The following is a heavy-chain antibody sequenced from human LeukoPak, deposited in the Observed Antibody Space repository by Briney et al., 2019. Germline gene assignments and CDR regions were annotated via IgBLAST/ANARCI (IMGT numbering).Heavy chain of an antibody. Sequence: SETLSLTCKVSGYSISSDYYWGWIRQSPGQGLQWIGNIFHSGTTYSNPSLESRVTLSVDASKNQFSLNLGSVTAADTAVYYCVRGAYSGVWSEYKDYFQYWGRGTLVTVAS. CDR1: GYSISSDYY. J-gene: IGHJ4*02. CDR3: VRGAYSGVWSEYKDYFQY. V-gene: IGHV4-38-2*02. D-gene: IGHD3-3*01. CDR2: IFHSGTT.